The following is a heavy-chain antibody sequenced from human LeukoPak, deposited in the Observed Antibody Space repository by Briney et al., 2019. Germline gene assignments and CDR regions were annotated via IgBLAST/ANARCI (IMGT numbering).Heavy chain of an antibody. V-gene: IGHV3-48*02. CDR3: AKLGLHQYDSSGHLSH. J-gene: IGHJ4*02. Sequence: GGSLRLSCTASGFTFSTYSMNWVRQAPGRGLEWVSYISGSSSSSDGGAKQYADSVKGRFTISRDNDKNSLYLQMNSLRDEDTAVYYCAKLGLHQYDSSGHLSHWGQGTLVTVSS. D-gene: IGHD3-22*01. CDR2: ISGSSSSSDGGAK. CDR1: GFTFSTYS.